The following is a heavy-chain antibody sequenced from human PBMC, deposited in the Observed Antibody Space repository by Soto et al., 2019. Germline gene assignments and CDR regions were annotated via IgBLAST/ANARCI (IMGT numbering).Heavy chain of an antibody. CDR1: GFTLSDYY. V-gene: IGHV3-11*01. Sequence: GGSLRLSXAASGFTLSDYYMSWIRQAPGKGLECVSYITNSGTTIYYADSVKGRFTISRDNAKNSLYLQMNSLRAEDTAVYFCVRDWNSNYWGQGTLVTVSS. CDR2: ITNSGTTI. CDR3: VRDWNSNY. J-gene: IGHJ4*02. D-gene: IGHD1-7*01.